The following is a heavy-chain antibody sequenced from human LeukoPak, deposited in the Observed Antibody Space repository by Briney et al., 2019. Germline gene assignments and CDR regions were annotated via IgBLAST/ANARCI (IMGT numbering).Heavy chain of an antibody. J-gene: IGHJ4*02. CDR2: ISSSSSYI. D-gene: IGHD3-9*01. V-gene: IGHV3-21*01. CDR3: ARDSPGFLFDY. Sequence: GGSLRLSCAASGFTFSSYSMNWVRQAPGKGLEWVSSISSSSSYIYYAGSVKGRFTISRDNAKNSLYLQMNSLRAEDTAVYYCARDSPGFLFDYWGQGTLVTVSS. CDR1: GFTFSSYS.